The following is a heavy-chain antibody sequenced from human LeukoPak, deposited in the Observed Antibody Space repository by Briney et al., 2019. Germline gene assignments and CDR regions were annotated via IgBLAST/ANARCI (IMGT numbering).Heavy chain of an antibody. D-gene: IGHD3/OR15-3a*01. CDR1: GGSISSSSYY. CDR2: IYYSGNT. J-gene: IGHJ4*02. CDR3: ARQTGSGLFILP. V-gene: IGHV4-39*01. Sequence: SETLSLTCTVSGGSISSSSYYWGWIRQPPGKGLEWIGSIYYSGNTYCNASLKSQLSISIGTSKNQFSLRLTSVTAADTAVYYCARQTGSGLFILPGGQGTLVTVSS.